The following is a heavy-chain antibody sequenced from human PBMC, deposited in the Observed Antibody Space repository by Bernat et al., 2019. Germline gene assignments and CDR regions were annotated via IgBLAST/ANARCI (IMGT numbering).Heavy chain of an antibody. D-gene: IGHD2-21*02. CDR2: ISGSGYST. CDR3: ARDRGGDSGHYYYGFDV. J-gene: IGHJ6*01. CDR1: GFTFSSHA. V-gene: IGHV3-23*04. Sequence: EVQLVESGGGLVQPGGSLRLSCVGSGFTFSSHAMTWVRQAPGTGLEWVSGISGSGYSTYYPDSVKGRFTISRDNSKNTLYLQMNTLRAEDTAVYYCARDRGGDSGHYYYGFDVWGQGTTVTVSS.